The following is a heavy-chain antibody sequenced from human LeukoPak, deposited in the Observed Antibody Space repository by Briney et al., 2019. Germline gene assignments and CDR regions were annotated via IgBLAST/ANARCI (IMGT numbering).Heavy chain of an antibody. CDR2: INNSSSTI. Sequence: GGSLRLSCAASGFTFSSYSMNWVRQASGKGLEWVSYINNSSSTIYYAGSVKGRFTISRDNSKNSLFLQMNSLRAEDTAVYYCATYSSLNRREFQYWGQGTLLTVSS. CDR3: ATYSSLNRREFQY. D-gene: IGHD3-22*01. CDR1: GFTFSSYS. V-gene: IGHV3-48*04. J-gene: IGHJ1*01.